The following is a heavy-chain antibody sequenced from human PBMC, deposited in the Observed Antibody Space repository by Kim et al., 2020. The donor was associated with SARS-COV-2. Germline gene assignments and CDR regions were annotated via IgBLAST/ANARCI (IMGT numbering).Heavy chain of an antibody. V-gene: IGHV3-23*05. CDR3: VKSDYPDTFDI. D-gene: IGHD5-12*01. Sequence: YADYGKGRFTISRDNSKTTLFFQMNSLRGEDTAVYYCVKSDYPDTFDIWGQGTMVTVS. J-gene: IGHJ3*02.